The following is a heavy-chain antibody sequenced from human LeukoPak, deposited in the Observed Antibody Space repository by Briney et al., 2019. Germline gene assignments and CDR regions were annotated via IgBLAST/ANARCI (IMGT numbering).Heavy chain of an antibody. D-gene: IGHD3-10*02. V-gene: IGHV4-39*01. J-gene: IGHJ6*03. CDR3: ARAGVWSGYYYYYMDV. CDR2: IYCSGST. CDR1: GGSISSSSYY. Sequence: PSETLSLTCTVSGGSISSSSYYWGWIRQPPGKGLEWIGSIYCSGSTYYNPSLKSRVTISVDTSKNQFSLKLSSVTAADTAVYYCARAGVWSGYYYYYMDVWGKGTTVTVSS.